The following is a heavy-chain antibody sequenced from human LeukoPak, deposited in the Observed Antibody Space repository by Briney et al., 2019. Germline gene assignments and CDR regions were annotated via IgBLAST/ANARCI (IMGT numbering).Heavy chain of an antibody. V-gene: IGHV5-51*01. D-gene: IGHD2-2*01. CDR1: GSRFTSYW. Sequence: GESLKISLKGSGSRFTSYWIGWVRPMPGKGVEWMGIIYPGDSDTRYSPSFQGQVTISADQSIRTAYLQWSSLKASDTAMYYCARAPGQIPAAIHFDYWGHGTLVTVSS. J-gene: IGHJ4*01. CDR3: ARAPGQIPAAIHFDY. CDR2: IYPGDSDT.